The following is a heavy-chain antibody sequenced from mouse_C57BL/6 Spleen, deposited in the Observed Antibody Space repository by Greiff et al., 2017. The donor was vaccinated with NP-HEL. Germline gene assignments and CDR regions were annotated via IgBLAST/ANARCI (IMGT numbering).Heavy chain of an antibody. CDR2: ISDGGSYT. CDR1: GFTFSSYA. J-gene: IGHJ1*03. Sequence: EVQLVESGGGLVKPGGSLKLSCAASGFTFSSYAMSWVRQTPEKRLEWVATISDGGSYTYYPDNVKGRFTISRDNAKNNLYLQMSHLKSEDTAMYYCASYYGYVPHWYFDVWGTGTTVTVSS. D-gene: IGHD2-2*01. V-gene: IGHV5-4*01. CDR3: ASYYGYVPHWYFDV.